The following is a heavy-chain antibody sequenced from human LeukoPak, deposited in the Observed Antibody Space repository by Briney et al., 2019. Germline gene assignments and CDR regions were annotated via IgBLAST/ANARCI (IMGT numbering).Heavy chain of an antibody. CDR3: AREGTGVWFGEFRPIDY. CDR1: GYTFTDYY. CDR2: INPNKGGT. J-gene: IGHJ4*02. Sequence: ASVKVSCKASGYTFTDYYMHWVRQAPGQGLEWMGWINPNKGGTKYAQKFQGRVTMTRDTSISTAYMELSRLRSDDTAVYYCAREGTGVWFGEFRPIDYWGQGTLSPSPQ. D-gene: IGHD3-10*01. V-gene: IGHV1-2*02.